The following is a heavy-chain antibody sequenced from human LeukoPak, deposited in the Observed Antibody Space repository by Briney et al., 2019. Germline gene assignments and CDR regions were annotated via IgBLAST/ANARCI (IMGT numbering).Heavy chain of an antibody. J-gene: IGHJ4*02. D-gene: IGHD5-18*01. CDR3: TTTSRVDRAMVRH. V-gene: IGHV5-51*01. CDR2: IYPGDSDT. CDR1: GYRFTSYW. Sequence: GESLKVSCKGSGYRFTSYWIGCVRQMPGKGLEWRGIIYPGDSDTRYSPSFQGQVTISADKSISTAYLQWSSLKASDTAMYYCTTTSRVDRAMVRHGGERTMVTVSS.